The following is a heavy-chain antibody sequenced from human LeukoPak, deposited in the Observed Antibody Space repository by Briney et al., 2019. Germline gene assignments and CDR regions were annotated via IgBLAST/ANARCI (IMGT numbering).Heavy chain of an antibody. CDR2: IYHSGST. CDR3: ARGHVTIFGVASNWFDP. D-gene: IGHD3-3*01. CDR1: GGSISSYY. Sequence: SETLSLTCTVSGGSISSYYWNWIRQPPGKGLEWIGYIYHSGSTYYNPSLKSRVTISVDRSKNQFSLKLSSVTAADTAVYYCARGHVTIFGVASNWFDPWGQGTLVTVSS. J-gene: IGHJ5*02. V-gene: IGHV4-59*12.